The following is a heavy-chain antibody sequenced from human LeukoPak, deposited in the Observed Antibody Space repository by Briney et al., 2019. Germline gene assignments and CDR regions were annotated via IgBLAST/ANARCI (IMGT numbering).Heavy chain of an antibody. CDR2: IYPGDSDT. Sequence: GESLKISCKGSGYSFTCYWIGWVRQMPGKGLEWMGIIYPGDSDTRYSPSFQGQVTVSADKSISTAYLQWSSLKASDTAMYYCARFDRYYYDSSGYYYSNWFDPWGQGTLVTVSS. CDR3: ARFDRYYYDSSGYYYSNWFDP. CDR1: GYSFTCYW. D-gene: IGHD3-22*01. J-gene: IGHJ5*02. V-gene: IGHV5-51*01.